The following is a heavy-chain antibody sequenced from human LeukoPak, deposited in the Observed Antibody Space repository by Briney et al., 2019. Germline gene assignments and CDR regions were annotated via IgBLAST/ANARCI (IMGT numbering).Heavy chain of an antibody. Sequence: SVKVSCKASGYTFTSYGISWVRQAPGQGLEWMGGIIPIFGTANYAQKFQGRVTITADESTSTAYMELSSLRSEDTAVYYCARALGDSSGYYYTDYWGQGTLVTVSS. CDR2: IIPIFGTA. V-gene: IGHV1-69*13. D-gene: IGHD3-22*01. J-gene: IGHJ4*02. CDR3: ARALGDSSGYYYTDY. CDR1: GYTFTSYG.